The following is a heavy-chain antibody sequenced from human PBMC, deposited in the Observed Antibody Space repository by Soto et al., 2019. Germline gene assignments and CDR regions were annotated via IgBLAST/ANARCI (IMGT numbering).Heavy chain of an antibody. D-gene: IGHD2-15*01. Sequence: ASETLSLTCTVSGGSLSSYYWSWIRQPPGKGLEWIGYIYYSGSTNYNPSLKSRVTISVDTSKNQFSLKLSSVTAADTAVYYCARSIVARRIHWFDPWGQGTLVPVSS. CDR2: IYYSGST. CDR3: ARSIVARRIHWFDP. CDR1: GGSLSSYY. V-gene: IGHV4-59*08. J-gene: IGHJ5*02.